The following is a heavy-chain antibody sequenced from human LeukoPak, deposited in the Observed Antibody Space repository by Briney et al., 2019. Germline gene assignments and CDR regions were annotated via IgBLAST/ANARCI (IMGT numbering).Heavy chain of an antibody. CDR2: IDPDSGGT. J-gene: IGHJ3*02. D-gene: IGHD3-22*01. CDR3: ASEYYDSSGRKHAFEN. V-gene: IGHV1-2*02. Sequence: GASVKVSCKASGYTFTDYYIHWVRQAPGQGLEWMERIDPDSGGTNYPQKFQGRVTMTRDTSISTAYMDLSRLRSDDTAVYYCASEYYDSSGRKHAFENWGQGTVVTVSS. CDR1: GYTFTDYY.